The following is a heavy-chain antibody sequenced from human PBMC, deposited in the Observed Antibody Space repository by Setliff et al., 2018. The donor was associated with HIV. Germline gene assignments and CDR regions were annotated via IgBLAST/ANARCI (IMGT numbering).Heavy chain of an antibody. CDR1: GGSISSYY. CDR3: ARRGRDGVFIMFATGFGP. CDR2: IYSSGST. J-gene: IGHJ5*02. Sequence: SETLSLTCTVSGGSISSYYWSWIRQPPGKGLEWIGNIYSSGSTNYNPSLKSRVTISVDTSKNQFSLKLTSVTATDTAVYYCARRGRDGVFIMFATGFGPWGQGALVTVSS. D-gene: IGHD2-8*01. V-gene: IGHV4-4*09.